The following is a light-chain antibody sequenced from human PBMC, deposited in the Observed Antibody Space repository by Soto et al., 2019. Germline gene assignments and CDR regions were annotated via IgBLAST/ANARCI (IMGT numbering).Light chain of an antibody. CDR1: SSDVGGYKF. CDR3: QSYDSSMSYV. J-gene: IGLJ1*01. Sequence: QSVLTQPASVSGSPGQSITISCTGTSSDVGGYKFVSWYQQHPGKAPKLMIYEVSNRPSGVSSRFSGSKSGNTASLTISGLQAEDEADYYCQSYDSSMSYVFGTGTKVTVL. CDR2: EVS. V-gene: IGLV2-14*01.